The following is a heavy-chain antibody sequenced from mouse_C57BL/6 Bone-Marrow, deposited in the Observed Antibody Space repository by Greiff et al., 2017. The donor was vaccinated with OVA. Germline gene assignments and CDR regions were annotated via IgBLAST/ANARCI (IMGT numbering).Heavy chain of an antibody. CDR2: INPYNGGT. J-gene: IGHJ4*01. CDR3: ARLYYYGKGYAMDY. CDR1: GYTFTDYY. V-gene: IGHV1-26*01. D-gene: IGHD1-1*01. Sequence: EVQLQQSGPELVKPGASVKISCKASGYTFTDYYMNWVKQSHGKSLEWIGDINPYNGGTSYNQKFKGKATLTVDKSSSTAYMELLSLTSEDSAVYYCARLYYYGKGYAMDYWGQGTSVTVSS.